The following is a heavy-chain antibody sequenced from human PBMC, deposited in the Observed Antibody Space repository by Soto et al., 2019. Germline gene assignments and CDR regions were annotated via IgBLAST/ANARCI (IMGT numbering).Heavy chain of an antibody. D-gene: IGHD3-3*01. V-gene: IGHV4-34*01. Sequence: ETLSLACTVDGGSVNCDYWNWFGQPAGKGLELIGEINHTGGNHYNTSLKSRVTISVDKSKKQFSLWLSYVTAADTAIYYCATRITVFGLLIPPFDPLGQATPIAV. CDR3: ATRITVFGLLIPPFDP. J-gene: IGHJ5*02. CDR2: INHTGGN. CDR1: GGSVNCDY.